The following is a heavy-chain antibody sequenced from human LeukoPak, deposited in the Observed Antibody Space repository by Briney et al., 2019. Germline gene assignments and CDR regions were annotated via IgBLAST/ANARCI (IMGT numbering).Heavy chain of an antibody. CDR2: TFHDGSNK. D-gene: IGHD3-10*01. CDR3: ARDQTPVTMVRGGGMDV. J-gene: IGHJ6*04. V-gene: IGHV3-30*04. Sequence: GGSLRLSCAASGFTFSTYAMHWVRQAPGKGLEWVAVTFHDGSNKYYADSVKGRFTISRDNSKNTLYLQMNSLRAEDTAVYYCARDQTPVTMVRGGGMDVWGKGTTVTVSS. CDR1: GFTFSTYA.